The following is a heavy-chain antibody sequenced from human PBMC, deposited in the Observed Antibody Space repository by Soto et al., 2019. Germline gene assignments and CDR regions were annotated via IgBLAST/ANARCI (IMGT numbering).Heavy chain of an antibody. CDR3: ARGPIGDAAMVTNYFDY. Sequence: GGSLRLSCAASGFTFSNYAIHWVRQAPGKGLEWVAVLSYDGNNVHYADSVKGRFTVSRDNSRNTLFLQMNRLRAEDTALYYCARGPIGDAAMVTNYFDYWGQGTLVTVSS. V-gene: IGHV3-30-3*01. CDR2: LSYDGNNV. D-gene: IGHD5-18*01. J-gene: IGHJ4*02. CDR1: GFTFSNYA.